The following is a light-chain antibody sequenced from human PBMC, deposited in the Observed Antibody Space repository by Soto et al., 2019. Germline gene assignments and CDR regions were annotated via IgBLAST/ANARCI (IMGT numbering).Light chain of an antibody. CDR1: QSVSSSY. J-gene: IGKJ4*01. CDR2: GAS. CDR3: QQYGSAPPLT. V-gene: IGKV3-20*01. Sequence: EIVLTQSPGTLSLSPGERATLSCRASQSVSSSYLTWYQQKPGQAPRLLIYGASSSATGSSDRFSGSGSWTDFTLTISRMEPEDFAVYYCQQYGSAPPLTFGGGTKVEIK.